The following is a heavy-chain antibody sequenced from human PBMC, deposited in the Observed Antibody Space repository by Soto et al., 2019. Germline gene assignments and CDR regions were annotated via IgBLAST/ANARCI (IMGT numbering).Heavy chain of an antibody. CDR2: IIPILGIA. CDR3: ARDPSAGDSAGY. J-gene: IGHJ4*02. D-gene: IGHD2-21*01. Sequence: QVQLVQSGAEVKKPGSSVKVSCKASGGTFSSYTMSWVRQAPGQGLEWMGRIIPILGIANYAQKFQGRVTITADKSTSTAYMELSSLRSEDTAVYYCARDPSAGDSAGYWGQGTLVTVSS. CDR1: GGTFSSYT. V-gene: IGHV1-69*08.